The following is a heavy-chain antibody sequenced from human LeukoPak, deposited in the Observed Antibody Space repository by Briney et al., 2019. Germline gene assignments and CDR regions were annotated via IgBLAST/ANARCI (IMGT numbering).Heavy chain of an antibody. D-gene: IGHD3-16*01. CDR3: ARVRYRLAETYIDY. V-gene: IGHV1-2*02. CDR1: GYTFTGYY. J-gene: IGHJ4*02. CDR2: INPNSGGT. Sequence: ASVKVSCKASGYTFTGYYMHWVRQASGQGLEWMGWINPNSGGTNYAQKFQGRVTMTRDTSISTAYMELSRLRSDDTAVYYCARVRYRLAETYIDYWGQGTLVTVSS.